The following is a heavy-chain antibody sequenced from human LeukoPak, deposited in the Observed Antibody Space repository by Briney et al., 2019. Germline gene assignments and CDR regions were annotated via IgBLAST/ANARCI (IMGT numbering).Heavy chain of an antibody. J-gene: IGHJ5*02. CDR3: ARDSKQEWELLGYNWSDP. CDR2: IYYSGST. Sequence: SETLSLTCTVSGGSISSSSYYWGWIRQPPGKGLEWIGSIYYSGSTYYNPSLKSRVTISVDTSKNQFSLKLSSVTAADTAVYYCARDSKQEWELLGYNWSDPWGQGTLVTVSS. V-gene: IGHV4-39*07. D-gene: IGHD1-26*01. CDR1: GGSISSSSYY.